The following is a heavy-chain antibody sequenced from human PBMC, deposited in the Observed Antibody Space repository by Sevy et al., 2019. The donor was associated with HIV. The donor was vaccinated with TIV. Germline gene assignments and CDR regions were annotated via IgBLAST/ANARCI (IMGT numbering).Heavy chain of an antibody. CDR1: GYTLNKLS. CDR3: AATKDYYESSGPPFDY. Sequence: ASVEVSCKVSGYTLNKLSMHWVRQAPGKGLEWMGSFDPEDGETFYAQKFQGRVTMTEDTSTDIAYMELSSLRSEDTAVYYCAATKDYYESSGPPFDYWGQGTLVTVSS. V-gene: IGHV1-24*01. CDR2: FDPEDGET. D-gene: IGHD3-22*01. J-gene: IGHJ4*02.